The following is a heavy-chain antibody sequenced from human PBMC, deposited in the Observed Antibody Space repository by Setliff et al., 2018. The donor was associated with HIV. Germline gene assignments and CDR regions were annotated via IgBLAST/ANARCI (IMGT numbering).Heavy chain of an antibody. CDR3: AKSSPSIGYITDC. V-gene: IGHV4-59*01. D-gene: IGHD5-12*01. CDR2: IFPGGAT. CDR1: GVSISSYY. J-gene: IGHJ4*02. Sequence: SETLPLTCSVSGVSISSYYWSWIRHSPGKGLAWIGIIFPGGATNYNPSLTSRVTISLDTSKNHLFLKLTSVTTADTAVYFCAKSSPSIGYITDCWGQGAPVTVSS.